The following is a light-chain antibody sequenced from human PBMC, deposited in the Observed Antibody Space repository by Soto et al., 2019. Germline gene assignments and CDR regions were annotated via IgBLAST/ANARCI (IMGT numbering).Light chain of an antibody. V-gene: IGLV2-23*01. CDR3: CSYTPSATLM. CDR2: EDT. J-gene: IGLJ3*02. CDR1: TNDVGNYPL. Sequence: QSVLTQPASVSGSPGQSITISCTGTTNDVGNYPLVSWYQHHPGKVPEVTIFEDTKRPSGVSDRFSGSKSGNTASLTISGLQVGDEADYYCCSYTPSATLMFGGGTKVTVL.